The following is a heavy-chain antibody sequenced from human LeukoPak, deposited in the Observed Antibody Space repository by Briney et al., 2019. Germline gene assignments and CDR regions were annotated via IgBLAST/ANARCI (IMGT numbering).Heavy chain of an antibody. J-gene: IGHJ5*02. CDR3: ARDRITGTFRFDP. D-gene: IGHD1-7*01. Sequence: ASVKVSCKASGGTFSSYAISWVRQAPGPGLEWMGGTIPIFGTANYAQKFRGRVTITADESTSTAYMELSSLRSEDTAVYYCARDRITGTFRFDPWGQGTLVTVSS. V-gene: IGHV1-69*13. CDR2: TIPIFGTA. CDR1: GGTFSSYA.